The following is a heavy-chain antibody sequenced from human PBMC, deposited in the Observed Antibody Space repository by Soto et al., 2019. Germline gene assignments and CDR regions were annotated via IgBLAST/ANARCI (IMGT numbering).Heavy chain of an antibody. J-gene: IGHJ3*02. CDR3: ARKYCSGGSCESNAFDT. Sequence: SVKVSCKASGGTFSSYTISWVRQAPGQGLEWMGRIIPILGIANYAQKFQGRVTITADKSTSTAYMELSSLRSEDTAVYYCARKYCSGGSCESNAFDTWGQGTMVTVSS. V-gene: IGHV1-69*02. CDR1: GGTFSSYT. CDR2: IIPILGIA. D-gene: IGHD2-15*01.